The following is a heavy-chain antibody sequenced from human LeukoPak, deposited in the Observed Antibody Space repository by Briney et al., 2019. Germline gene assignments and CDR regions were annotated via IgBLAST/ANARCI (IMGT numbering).Heavy chain of an antibody. J-gene: IGHJ4*02. D-gene: IGHD4-17*01. Sequence: PGGSLRLSCAASGFSVSSTYMSWVRQAPGEGLDWLSVIKSGGATHYAESVKGRFTTSRNISKNTLYLQMNNLRVEDTAVYYCAREGTTGHGINDQGLDSWGQGILVTVSS. CDR1: GFSVSSTY. V-gene: IGHV3-66*01. CDR2: IKSGGAT. CDR3: AREGTTGHGINDQGLDS.